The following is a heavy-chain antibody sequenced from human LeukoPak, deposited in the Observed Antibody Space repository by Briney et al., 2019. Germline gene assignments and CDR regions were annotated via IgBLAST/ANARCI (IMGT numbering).Heavy chain of an antibody. CDR3: TRDWRNMAFDI. CDR2: ISGSGGST. V-gene: IGHV3-23*01. Sequence: LSCAXXGFTFSSYAXSWVRQAPGKGLXGVSAISGSGGSTYYADSVKGRFTISRDNSKKRLYMKMNSLRAEDTAVYYCTRDWRNMAFDIWGQGTLVTVSS. J-gene: IGHJ3*02. CDR1: GFTFSSYA. D-gene: IGHD1-14*01.